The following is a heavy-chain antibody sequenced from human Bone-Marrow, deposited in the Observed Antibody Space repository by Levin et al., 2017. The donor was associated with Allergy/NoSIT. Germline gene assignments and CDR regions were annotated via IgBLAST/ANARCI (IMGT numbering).Heavy chain of an antibody. D-gene: IGHD5-24*01. CDR2: ISWNGGVT. J-gene: IGHJ4*02. CDR1: GFTFHDYT. V-gene: IGHV3-43*01. CDR3: GKDVGYNSSPTADY. Sequence: PGGSLRLFCAASGFTFHDYTMHWVRQTPGKGLEWVSLISWNGGVTYYADSVKGRFTISRDNTKNFLYLQMNSLRTEDTALYYCGKDVGYNSSPTADYWGQGTLVTVSS.